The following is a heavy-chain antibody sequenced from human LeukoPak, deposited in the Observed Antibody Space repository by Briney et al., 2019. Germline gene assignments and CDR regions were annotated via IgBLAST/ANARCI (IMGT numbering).Heavy chain of an antibody. Sequence: GGSLRLSCAASGFTFSSYAMSWVRQAPGKGLEWVSVISGSGGSTHYTDPVKGRFTISRDNSKNTLYLQMNSLRAEDTAVYYCAKDLRSRIAAAGAPDYWGQGTLVTVSS. CDR2: ISGSGGST. CDR1: GFTFSSYA. J-gene: IGHJ4*02. V-gene: IGHV3-23*01. CDR3: AKDLRSRIAAAGAPDY. D-gene: IGHD6-13*01.